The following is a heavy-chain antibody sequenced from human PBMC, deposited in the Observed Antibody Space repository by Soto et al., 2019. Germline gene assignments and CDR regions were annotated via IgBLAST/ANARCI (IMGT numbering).Heavy chain of an antibody. CDR1: VFPFGANA. CDR3: ATEMGATQGPFDN. D-gene: IGHD1-26*01. J-gene: IGHJ4*02. V-gene: IGHV3-23*01. Sequence: EVQVLESGGGLVQPGGSLGLSCVVSVFPFGANAMSWVRQAPGKRLEWVSGLSNTGRRTSYADSVKGRFNISRDNSEYTVYLQMNSLRVEDTAAYYCATEMGATQGPFDNWGQGTLVTVSS. CDR2: LSNTGRRT.